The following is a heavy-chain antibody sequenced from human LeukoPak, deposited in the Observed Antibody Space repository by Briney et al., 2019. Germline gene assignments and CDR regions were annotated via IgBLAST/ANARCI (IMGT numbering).Heavy chain of an antibody. CDR1: GFSLSSYW. Sequence: PGGSLRLSCAASGFSLSSYWMHWVRQTPGKGPVWVSRINSGGSSTSYADSVKGRFTISRDNAKNTLYLQMNSLRAEDTAVYYCARGNSHSFDYWGQGALVTVSS. D-gene: IGHD4-11*01. CDR3: ARGNSHSFDY. V-gene: IGHV3-74*01. J-gene: IGHJ4*02. CDR2: INSGGSST.